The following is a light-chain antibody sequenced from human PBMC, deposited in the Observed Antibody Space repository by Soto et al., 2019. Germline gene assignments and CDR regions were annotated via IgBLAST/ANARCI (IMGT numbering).Light chain of an antibody. CDR2: DTS. Sequence: EIVLTQSPGTLSLSPGERATLSCRASQSVSNVYLAWYQQKPGQAPRLLIYDTSNRATGIPDRFSGSGSGTDFTLXISRLEPEXFXVYXXQQSGXSPXXXGXWTKLEIK. V-gene: IGKV3-20*01. J-gene: IGKJ2*01. CDR1: QSVSNVY. CDR3: QQSGXSPXX.